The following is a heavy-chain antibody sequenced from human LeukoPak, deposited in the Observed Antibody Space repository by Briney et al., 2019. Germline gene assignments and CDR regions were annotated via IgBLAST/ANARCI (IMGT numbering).Heavy chain of an antibody. CDR2: IYLSGST. J-gene: IGHJ4*02. D-gene: IGHD2-2*01. V-gene: IGHV4-38-2*02. CDR3: ARFRPKDIVVVPAYYFDY. CDR1: GYSISSGYY. Sequence: SETLSLTCTVSGYSISSGYYWGWIRQPLGKGLEWIGYIYLSGSTYYNPSLKSRVTISVDRSKHQFSLQLSSVTAADTAVYYCARFRPKDIVVVPAYYFDYWGQGTLVTVSS.